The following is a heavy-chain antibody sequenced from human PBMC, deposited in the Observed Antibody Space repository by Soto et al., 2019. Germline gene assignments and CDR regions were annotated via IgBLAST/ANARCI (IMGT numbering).Heavy chain of an antibody. CDR2: INAGNGNT. D-gene: IGHD2-2*01. J-gene: IGHJ5*02. CDR3: ARGIDCSSTSCSTGWFDP. V-gene: IGHV1-3*01. Sequence: ASVKVSCKASGYTFTSYAMHWVRQAPGQRLEWMGWINAGNGNTKYSQKFQGRVTITRDTSASTAYMELSSLRSEDTAVYYCARGIDCSSTSCSTGWFDPWGQGTLVTVSS. CDR1: GYTFTSYA.